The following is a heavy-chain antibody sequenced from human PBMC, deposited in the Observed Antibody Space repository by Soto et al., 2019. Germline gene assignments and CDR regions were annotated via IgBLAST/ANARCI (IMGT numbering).Heavy chain of an antibody. Sequence: GGSLRLSCAASGFTFSSYAMSWVRQAPGKGLEWVSAISGSGGSTYYADSVKGRFTISRDNSKNTLYLQMNSLRAEDTAVYYCAKGGGLWVTQSPINGYWGQGTLVTVSS. J-gene: IGHJ4*02. CDR2: ISGSGGST. V-gene: IGHV3-23*01. D-gene: IGHD2-21*02. CDR3: AKGGGLWVTQSPINGY. CDR1: GFTFSSYA.